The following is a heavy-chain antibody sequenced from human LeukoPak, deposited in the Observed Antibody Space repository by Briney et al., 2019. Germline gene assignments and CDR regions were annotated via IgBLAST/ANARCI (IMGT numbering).Heavy chain of an antibody. Sequence: GGSLRLSCAASGFTFSSYGMHWVRQAPGKGLEWVAVISYDGSNKYYADSVKGRFTISRDNSKNTLYLQMNSLRAEDTAVYYCAKLDYYDSSGYYYDYFDYWGQGTLVTVSS. J-gene: IGHJ4*02. CDR3: AKLDYYDSSGYYYDYFDY. D-gene: IGHD3-22*01. CDR2: ISYDGSNK. V-gene: IGHV3-30*18. CDR1: GFTFSSYG.